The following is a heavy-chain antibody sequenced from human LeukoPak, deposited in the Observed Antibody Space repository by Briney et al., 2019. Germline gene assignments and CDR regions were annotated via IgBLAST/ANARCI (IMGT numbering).Heavy chain of an antibody. CDR1: GFPFSSHG. V-gene: IGHV3-23*01. CDR3: AHGAMYQLDY. J-gene: IGHJ4*02. Sequence: PGGTLRLSCAASGFPFSSHGMSWVRQAPGNGLEWVSGIIGGGGSTYYADSVKGRFTISGDNSRNTLFLQMNSLRAEDTAVYYCAHGAMYQLDYWGQGTLVTVSS. D-gene: IGHD2-2*01. CDR2: IIGGGGST.